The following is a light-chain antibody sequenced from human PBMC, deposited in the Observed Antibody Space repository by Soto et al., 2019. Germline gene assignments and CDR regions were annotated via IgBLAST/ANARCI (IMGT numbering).Light chain of an antibody. CDR1: QSVSRNY. Sequence: ENGLTQSPGTLSLSPGERATLSCRASQSVSRNYVAWYQQKPGQAPRLLIYGASTRASGIPDRFSGSGSGTDFTLTISRLEPEDSAVYYCQQYGSSPITFGQGTRLEIK. J-gene: IGKJ5*01. CDR2: GAS. V-gene: IGKV3-20*01. CDR3: QQYGSSPIT.